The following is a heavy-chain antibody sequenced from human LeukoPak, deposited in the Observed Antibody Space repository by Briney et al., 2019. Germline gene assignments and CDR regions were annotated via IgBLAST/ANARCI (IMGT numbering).Heavy chain of an antibody. CDR1: GDSVTSTNW. CDR2: VHLDGRT. CDR3: AGEGGFNRPLDY. D-gene: IGHD1-14*01. Sequence: PSETLSLTCSVSGDSVTSTNWWSLLRQPPGKGLEWIGEVHLDGRTNYNPSLKSRLTMSVDLHENLVSLKLTSVTAANTAVYCSAGEGGFNRPLDYSGQGTLVTVSS. J-gene: IGHJ4*02. V-gene: IGHV4-4*01.